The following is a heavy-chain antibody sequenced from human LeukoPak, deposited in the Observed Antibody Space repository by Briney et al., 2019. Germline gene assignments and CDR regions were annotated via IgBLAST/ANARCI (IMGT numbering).Heavy chain of an antibody. V-gene: IGHV4-59*08. D-gene: IGHD7-27*01. CDR2: IYYSGST. Sequence: SETLSLTCTVSGGSISSYCWSWIRQPPGKGLEWIGYIYYSGSTNYNPSLKSRVTISVDTSKNQFSLKLSSVTAADTAVYYCASLNLNWGSNYYYYYMDVWGKGTTVTVSS. J-gene: IGHJ6*03. CDR1: GGSISSYC. CDR3: ASLNLNWGSNYYYYYMDV.